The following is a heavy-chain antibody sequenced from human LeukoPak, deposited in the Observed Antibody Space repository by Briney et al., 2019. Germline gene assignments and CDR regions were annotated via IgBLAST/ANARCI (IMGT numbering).Heavy chain of an antibody. J-gene: IGHJ4*02. V-gene: IGHV3-23*01. D-gene: IGHD2-2*03. Sequence: AGGSLRLSCAASGFTFSSYAMSWVRQAPGKGLEWVSAISGSGGSTYYADSVKGRFTISRDNSKNTLYLQMNSLRAEDTAVYYCAKVDIVVVPAAMRGYSSSWYARYFDYWGQGTLVTVSS. CDR1: GFTFSSYA. CDR3: AKVDIVVVPAAMRGYSSSWYARYFDY. CDR2: ISGSGGST.